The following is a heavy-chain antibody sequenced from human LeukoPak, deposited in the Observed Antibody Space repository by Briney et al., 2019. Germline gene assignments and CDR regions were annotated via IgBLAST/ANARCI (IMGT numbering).Heavy chain of an antibody. CDR2: ISYDGSNK. CDR3: ARDLGDTAYVERIFDY. J-gene: IGHJ4*02. Sequence: GGPLRLSCAASGFTFSSYAMHWVRQAPGKGLEWVAVISYDGSNKYYADSVKGRFTISRDNSKNTLYLQMNSLRAEDTAVYYCARDLGDTAYVERIFDYWGQGTLVTVSS. D-gene: IGHD1-26*01. V-gene: IGHV3-30*04. CDR1: GFTFSSYA.